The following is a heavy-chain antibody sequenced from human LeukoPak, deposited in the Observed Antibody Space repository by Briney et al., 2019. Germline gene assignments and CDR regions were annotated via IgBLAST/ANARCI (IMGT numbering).Heavy chain of an antibody. V-gene: IGHV3-21*01. CDR1: GFTFSSYS. CDR2: ISSSSSYI. D-gene: IGHD4-11*01. J-gene: IGHJ4*02. CDR3: ARDLCPYSNYYFDY. Sequence: GGSLRLSCAASGFTFSSYSMNWVRQAPGKGLEWVSSISSSSSYIYYAGSVKGRFTISRDNAKNSLYLQMNSLRAEDTAVYYCARDLCPYSNYYFDYWGQGTLVTVSS.